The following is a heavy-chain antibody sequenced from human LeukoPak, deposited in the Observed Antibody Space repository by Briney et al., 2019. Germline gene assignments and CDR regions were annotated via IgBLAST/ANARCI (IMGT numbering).Heavy chain of an antibody. CDR2: ISVSVDST. CDR3: ARGSKTAGTIYSFDY. D-gene: IGHD6-13*01. V-gene: IGHV3-23*01. J-gene: IGHJ4*02. Sequence: PGGSLTLSCAASGCTFSSYGMSWVRQPPGKGLEWVSGISVSVDSTYYADSVKGRFTITRDNSKNTVYLQMKSLRGEDAAVYYCARGSKTAGTIYSFDYWGQGTLVTVSS. CDR1: GCTFSSYG.